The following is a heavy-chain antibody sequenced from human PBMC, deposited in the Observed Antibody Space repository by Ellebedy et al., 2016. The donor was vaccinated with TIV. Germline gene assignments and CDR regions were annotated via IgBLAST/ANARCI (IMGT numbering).Heavy chain of an antibody. CDR3: ARGAMEAAGDDY. J-gene: IGHJ4*02. D-gene: IGHD6-13*01. CDR2: ISTGSNYI. CDR1: GFTFGSYS. V-gene: IGHV3-21*01. Sequence: PGGSLRLSCAASGFTFGSYSMNWVRQGPGKGLEWLSSISTGSNYIYYVDAVRGRFTISRDNAKKSLYLQMNSLRAEDTAVYYCARGAMEAAGDDYWGQGTLVTVYS.